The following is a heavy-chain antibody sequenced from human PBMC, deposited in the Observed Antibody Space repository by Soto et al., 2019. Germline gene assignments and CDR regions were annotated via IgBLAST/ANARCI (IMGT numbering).Heavy chain of an antibody. J-gene: IGHJ5*02. V-gene: IGHV1-18*01. Sequence: ASVKVSCKASGYTFTSYGISWVRQAPGQGLEWMGWISAYNGNTNYAQKLQGRVTMTTDTSTSTAYMELRSLRSDDTAVYYCARGIVVVVGPTNSFHPWGQGPLVSLST. CDR1: GYTFTSYG. CDR2: ISAYNGNT. CDR3: ARGIVVVVGPTNSFHP. D-gene: IGHD2-15*01.